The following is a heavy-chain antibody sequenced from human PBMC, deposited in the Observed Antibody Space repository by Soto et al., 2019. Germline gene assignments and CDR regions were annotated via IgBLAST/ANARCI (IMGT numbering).Heavy chain of an antibody. Sequence: GASLKVSCKAAGCTFTGNYIHWVRQAPGQGLEWMGWINPNSGGTNYAQKFQGLVTMTRDTSISTAYMELSRLRSDDTAVYYCARGNAIVLMVYANYGMDVWGQGTTVTVSS. CDR1: GCTFTGNY. CDR2: INPNSGGT. D-gene: IGHD2-8*01. V-gene: IGHV1-2*04. CDR3: ARGNAIVLMVYANYGMDV. J-gene: IGHJ6*02.